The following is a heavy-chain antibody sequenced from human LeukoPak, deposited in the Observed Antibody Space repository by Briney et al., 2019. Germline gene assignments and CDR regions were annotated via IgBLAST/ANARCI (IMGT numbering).Heavy chain of an antibody. J-gene: IGHJ4*02. V-gene: IGHV3-23*01. CDR1: GFTFSSYA. Sequence: GGSLRLSCAASGFTFSSYAMSWVRQAPGKGLEWVSAISGSGGSTYYADSVKGRFTISRDNSENTLYLQMNSLRAEDTAVYYCAKDAYYYDSSGYYYIVYFDYWGQGTLVTVSS. D-gene: IGHD3-22*01. CDR3: AKDAYYYDSSGYYYIVYFDY. CDR2: ISGSGGST.